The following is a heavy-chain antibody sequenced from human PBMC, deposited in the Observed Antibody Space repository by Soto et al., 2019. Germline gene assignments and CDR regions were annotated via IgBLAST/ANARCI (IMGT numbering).Heavy chain of an antibody. V-gene: IGHV3-21*01. CDR2: ISSSSSYI. CDR3: ARFYYGSGSPDAFDI. J-gene: IGHJ3*02. Sequence: EVQLVESGGGLVKPGGSLRLSCAASGFTISSYSMNWVRQAPGKGLEWVSSISSSSSYIYYADSVKGRFTISRDNAKNSLYLQMNSLRAEDTAVYYCARFYYGSGSPDAFDIWGQGTMVTVSS. CDR1: GFTISSYS. D-gene: IGHD3-10*01.